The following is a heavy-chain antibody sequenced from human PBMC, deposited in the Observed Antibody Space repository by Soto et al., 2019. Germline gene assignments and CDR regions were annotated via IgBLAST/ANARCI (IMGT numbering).Heavy chain of an antibody. V-gene: IGHV4-31*03. CDR3: ARRNCSGGSCYGYFDY. CDR2: IYYSGST. J-gene: IGHJ4*02. CDR1: GGSISSGGYY. Sequence: SETLSLTCTVSGGSISSGGYYWSWIRQHPGKGLEWIGYIYYSGSTYYNPSLKSRVTISVDTSKNQFSLKLSSVTAADTAVYYCARRNCSGGSCYGYFDYWGQGTLVTVSS. D-gene: IGHD2-15*01.